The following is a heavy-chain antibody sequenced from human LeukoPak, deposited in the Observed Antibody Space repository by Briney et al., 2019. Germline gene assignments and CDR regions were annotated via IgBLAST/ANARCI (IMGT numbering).Heavy chain of an antibody. Sequence: ASVKVSCKTSGYTFTSYNIHWVRQATGQGLEWMGWMNPNSGNAGYAQNFQGRVTMTRNTSITTAYMELSSLRSEDTAVYYCARGSDSGSWRADFWGQGTLVTVSS. V-gene: IGHV1-8*01. CDR2: MNPNSGNA. CDR3: ARGSDSGSWRADF. CDR1: GYTFTSYN. D-gene: IGHD3-10*01. J-gene: IGHJ4*02.